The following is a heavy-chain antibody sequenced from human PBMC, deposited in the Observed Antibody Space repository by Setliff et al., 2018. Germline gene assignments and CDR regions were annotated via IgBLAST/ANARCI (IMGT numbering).Heavy chain of an antibody. V-gene: IGHV3-7*03. J-gene: IGHJ4*01. CDR3: ATSTITTYYFDY. D-gene: IGHD4-4*01. CDR2: IKQDGSEK. CDR1: GFTFSNYW. Sequence: GGSLRLSCAASGFTFSNYWMNWVRQAPGKGLEWVANIKQDGSEKYYMDSVKGRFTISRDNSRNTLYLQMKSLRAEDTAIYYCATSTITTYYFDYWGHGTLVTVSS.